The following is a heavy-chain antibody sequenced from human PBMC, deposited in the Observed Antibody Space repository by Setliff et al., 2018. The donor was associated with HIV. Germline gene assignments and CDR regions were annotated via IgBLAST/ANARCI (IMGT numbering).Heavy chain of an antibody. CDR2: INTNTGNP. J-gene: IGHJ5*02. CDR1: GYTFTNYA. CDR3: YCARQVDTSLAMEWWFDP. V-gene: IGHV7-4-1*01. D-gene: IGHD5-18*01. Sequence: ASVKVSCKASGYTFTNYAINWVRQAPGQGLEWMGWINTNTGNPTYAQGFTGRFVFSISVDTSKNQVSLRLTSVIVADTAVYYCARQVDTSLAMEWWFDPWGQGTLVTVSS.